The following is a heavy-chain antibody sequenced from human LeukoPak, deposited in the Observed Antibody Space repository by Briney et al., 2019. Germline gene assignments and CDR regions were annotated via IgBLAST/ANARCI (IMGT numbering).Heavy chain of an antibody. D-gene: IGHD2-2*01. J-gene: IGHJ6*02. Sequence: KTSETLSLTCTVSGGSISSGGYYWSWIRQHPGKGLVWIGCIYYSGSTYYNPSLKSRVTISVDTSKNQFSLKLSSVTAADTAVYYCARVGVPPVVPAATMLYYYYYGMDVWGQGTTVTVSS. CDR3: ARVGVPPVVPAATMLYYYYYGMDV. CDR1: GGSISSGGYY. V-gene: IGHV4-31*03. CDR2: IYYSGST.